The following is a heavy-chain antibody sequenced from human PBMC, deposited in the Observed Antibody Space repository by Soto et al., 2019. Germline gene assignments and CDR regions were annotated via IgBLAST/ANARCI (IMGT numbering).Heavy chain of an antibody. J-gene: IGHJ6*03. CDR3: ARVEYSYGSHYYYYMDV. CDR2: IIPILGIA. V-gene: IGHV1-69*04. D-gene: IGHD5-18*01. CDR1: GYTFTSYY. Sequence: GASVKVSCKASGYTFTSYYTHWVRQAPGQGLEWMGIIIPILGIANYAQKFQGRVTITADKSTSTAYMELSSLRSEDTAVYYCARVEYSYGSHYYYYMDVWGKGTTVTVSS.